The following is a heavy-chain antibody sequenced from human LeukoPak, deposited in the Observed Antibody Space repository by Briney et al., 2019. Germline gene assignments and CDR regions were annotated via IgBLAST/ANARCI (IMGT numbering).Heavy chain of an antibody. CDR3: AREETYATVVTLSKEHNAFDI. D-gene: IGHD4-23*01. Sequence: GASVKVSCKASGGTFSSYAISWVRQAPGQGLEWMGGIIPIFGTANYAQKFQGRVTITADESTSTAYMELSSLRSEDTAVYYCAREETYATVVTLSKEHNAFDIWGQGTMVTVSS. CDR2: IIPIFGTA. J-gene: IGHJ3*02. V-gene: IGHV1-69*13. CDR1: GGTFSSYA.